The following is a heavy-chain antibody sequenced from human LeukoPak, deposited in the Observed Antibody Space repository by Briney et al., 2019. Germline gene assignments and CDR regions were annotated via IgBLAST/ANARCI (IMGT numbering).Heavy chain of an antibody. CDR2: IYSGGNT. J-gene: IGHJ2*01. CDR1: GFTFSSYS. Sequence: GGSLRLSCAASGFTFSSYSMNWARQAPGKGLEWVSFIYSGGNTYYTDSVKGRFTISRDNSKNTLYLQMNSLRAEDTAVYYCARRVTPGSYFDLWARGTLVMVSS. D-gene: IGHD2-21*02. V-gene: IGHV3-66*01. CDR3: ARRVTPGSYFDL.